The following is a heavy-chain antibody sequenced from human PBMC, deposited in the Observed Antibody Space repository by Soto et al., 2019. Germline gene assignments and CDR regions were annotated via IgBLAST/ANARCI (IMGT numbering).Heavy chain of an antibody. CDR1: GGSIRSFY. J-gene: IGHJ5*02. Sequence: KASETLSLTYTVSGGSIRSFYCSWSRQPAGKGLEWIGRIYTSGITNYNPSVKSRVTLSVDTSKNQFSLKLRSVTAADTAVYYCARVGMVGTVLGSWFDAWSQGTLVTVSS. D-gene: IGHD6-19*01. V-gene: IGHV4-4*07. CDR3: ARVGMVGTVLGSWFDA. CDR2: IYTSGIT.